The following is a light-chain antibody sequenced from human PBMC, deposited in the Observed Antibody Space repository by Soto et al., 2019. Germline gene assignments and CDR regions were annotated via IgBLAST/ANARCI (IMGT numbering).Light chain of an antibody. J-gene: IGKJ1*01. Sequence: EIVLTHSPGTLSLSPGERDTLSCRASQSVNSAYVAWYQQNPGQAPRVLIYGASTRATGIPHRFSGSGSGTDFSLTISRLEPEDSAMYYCQLYGSSPTWAFGQGTKVNIK. CDR2: GAS. CDR1: QSVNSAY. V-gene: IGKV3-20*01. CDR3: QLYGSSPTWA.